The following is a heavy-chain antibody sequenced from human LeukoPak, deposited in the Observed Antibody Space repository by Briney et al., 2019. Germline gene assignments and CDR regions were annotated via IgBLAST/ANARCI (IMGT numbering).Heavy chain of an antibody. CDR2: IKEEGSEK. CDR3: AKSPKYDFWSGTRDYYFDY. D-gene: IGHD3-3*01. CDR1: GFTFSRYW. V-gene: IGHV3-7*05. Sequence: GGSLRLSCAASGFTFSRYWMSWVRQAPGKGLEWVANIKEEGSEKNYVDSVKGRFTISRDNSRNTLYLQINSLRVEDTAVYYCAKSPKYDFWSGTRDYYFDYWGQGTLVTVPS. J-gene: IGHJ4*02.